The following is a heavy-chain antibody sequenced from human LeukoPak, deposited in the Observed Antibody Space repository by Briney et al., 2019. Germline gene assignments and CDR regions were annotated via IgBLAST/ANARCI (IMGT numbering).Heavy chain of an antibody. J-gene: IGHJ5*02. Sequence: SLKVSCKASGGTFSSYAISWVRQAPGQGLEWMVGIIPIFGTANYAQKFQGRVAITADESTSTAYMELSSLRSEDTAVYYCARDPDSQYCSSTSCYSWFDPWGQGTLVTVSS. V-gene: IGHV1-69*13. CDR3: ARDPDSQYCSSTSCYSWFDP. CDR1: GGTFSSYA. CDR2: IIPIFGTA. D-gene: IGHD2-2*01.